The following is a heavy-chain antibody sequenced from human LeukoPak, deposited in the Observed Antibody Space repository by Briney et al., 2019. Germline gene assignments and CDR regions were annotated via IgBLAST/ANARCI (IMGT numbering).Heavy chain of an antibody. CDR3: ARAQRYCTNGVCQGVSLTYYYYYYMDV. J-gene: IGHJ6*03. CDR2: INPNSGGT. CDR1: GYTFTGYY. V-gene: IGHV1-2*02. Sequence: ASVKVSCKASGYTFTGYYMHWVRQAPGQGLEWMGWINPNSGGTNYAQKFQGRVTMTRDTSISTAYMELSRLRSDDTAVYYCARAQRYCTNGVCQGVSLTYYYYYYMDVWGKGTTVTVSS. D-gene: IGHD2-8*01.